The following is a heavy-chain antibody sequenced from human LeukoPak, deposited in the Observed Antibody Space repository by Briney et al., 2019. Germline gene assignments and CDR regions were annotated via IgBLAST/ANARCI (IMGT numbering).Heavy chain of an antibody. CDR2: MNPNSGDT. Sequence: ASVKVSCKASGYTFTSYDINWVRQATGQGLEWMGRMNPNSGDTGFAHKFQGRLTMTRSTSISAAYMELSSLRSEDTAVYYCARDKDMAVPGYWGQGALVTVSS. CDR3: ARDKDMAVPGY. D-gene: IGHD6-19*01. J-gene: IGHJ4*02. V-gene: IGHV1-8*01. CDR1: GYTFTSYD.